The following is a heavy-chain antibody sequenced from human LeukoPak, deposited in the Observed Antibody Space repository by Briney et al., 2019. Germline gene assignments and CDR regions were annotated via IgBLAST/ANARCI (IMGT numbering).Heavy chain of an antibody. V-gene: IGHV4-4*03. CDR2: IYHSGST. Sequence: PETLSLTCAVSGGSISSSNWWSWVRQPPGKGLEWIGEIYHSGSTNYNPSLKSRVTISVDKSRNQFSLKLSSVTAADTAVYYCARVGYLHYFDYWGQGTLVTVSS. CDR1: GGSISSSNW. CDR3: ARVGYLHYFDY. J-gene: IGHJ4*02. D-gene: IGHD3-16*02.